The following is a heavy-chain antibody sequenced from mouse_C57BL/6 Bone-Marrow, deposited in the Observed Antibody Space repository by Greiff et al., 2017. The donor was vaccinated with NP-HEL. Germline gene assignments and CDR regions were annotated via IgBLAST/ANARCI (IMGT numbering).Heavy chain of an antibody. CDR3: ARGYYGSSYVLFAY. CDR1: GYTFTSYW. CDR2: IYPGSGST. V-gene: IGHV1-55*01. Sequence: VQLQQPGAELVKPGASVKMSCKASGYTFTSYWITWVKQRPGQGLEWIGDIYPGSGSTNYNEKFKSKATLTVDTSSSTAYMQLSSLTSEDSAVYYCARGYYGSSYVLFAYWGQGTLVTVSA. D-gene: IGHD1-1*01. J-gene: IGHJ3*01.